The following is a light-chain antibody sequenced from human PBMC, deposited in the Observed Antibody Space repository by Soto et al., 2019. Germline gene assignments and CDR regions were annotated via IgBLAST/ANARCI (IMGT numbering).Light chain of an antibody. V-gene: IGLV2-14*01. CDR3: SSYTSTNTVL. J-gene: IGLJ2*01. CDR2: EVS. CDR1: SSDVGGYNY. Sequence: QSALTQPASVSGSPGQSITISCTGTSSDVGGYNYVYWYQQHPGKAPKLTIYEVSNRPSGVSNRFSGSKSGNTASLTISGLQAEDEADYYCSSYTSTNTVLFGGGTQLTV.